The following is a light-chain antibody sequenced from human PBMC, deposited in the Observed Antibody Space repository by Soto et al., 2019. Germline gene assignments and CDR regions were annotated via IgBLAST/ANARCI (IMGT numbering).Light chain of an antibody. J-gene: IGKJ1*01. CDR2: GAS. V-gene: IGKV3-20*01. CDR3: QQYGDSPWT. Sequence: EIVLMQSPGTLSLSPGERATLSCRASQSVSSSYLAWYQQKPGQAPRLLIYGASSRATGIPDRFSGSGSGTDFTLTVSRLEPGDFAVYYCQQYGDSPWTFGQGTKVEI. CDR1: QSVSSSY.